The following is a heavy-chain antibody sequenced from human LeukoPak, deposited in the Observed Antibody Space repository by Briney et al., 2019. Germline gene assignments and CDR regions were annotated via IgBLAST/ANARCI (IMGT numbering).Heavy chain of an antibody. D-gene: IGHD2-15*01. Sequence: AASVKVSCKASGGTFSSYAISWVRQAPGQGLEWMGGIIPIFGTANYAQKFQGRVTITADESASTAYMELSSLRSEDTAVYYCARGQEAARFYYYYYYMDVWGKGTTVTVSS. CDR1: GGTFSSYA. J-gene: IGHJ6*03. V-gene: IGHV1-69*13. CDR2: IIPIFGTA. CDR3: ARGQEAARFYYYYYYMDV.